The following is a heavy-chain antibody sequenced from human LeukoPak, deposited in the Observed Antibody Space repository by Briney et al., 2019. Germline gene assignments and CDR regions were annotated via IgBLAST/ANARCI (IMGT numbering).Heavy chain of an antibody. J-gene: IGHJ4*03. V-gene: IGHV1-2*02. CDR1: GDSLTGHF. CDR2: ISFRSGDT. Sequence: GASVKVSCTTSGDSLTGHFMHWVRQAPGQGLQWMAWISFRSGDTKYSQDFQGRLTLTRDTSINTGYMEFSRLISDDTAVYYCAIEENYGGSDTYAFNFWGQGTVVSVSS. CDR3: AIEENYGGSDTYAFNF. D-gene: IGHD2-21*01.